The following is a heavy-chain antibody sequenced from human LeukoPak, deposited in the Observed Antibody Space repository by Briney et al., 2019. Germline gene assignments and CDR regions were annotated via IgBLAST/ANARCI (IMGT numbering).Heavy chain of an antibody. V-gene: IGHV4-34*01. CDR2: INHSGST. CDR3: ARRNEYSYGFFSHPWALDV. CDR1: GGTFSGYY. Sequence: SETLSLTCAVYGGTFSGYYWSWLRQPPGKGLERIGEINHSGSTNYNPSLKSRVTISVDTSKNQFSLKLSSVTAADTAVYYCARRNEYSYGFFSHPWALDVWGQGTTVTVSS. D-gene: IGHD5-18*01. J-gene: IGHJ6*02.